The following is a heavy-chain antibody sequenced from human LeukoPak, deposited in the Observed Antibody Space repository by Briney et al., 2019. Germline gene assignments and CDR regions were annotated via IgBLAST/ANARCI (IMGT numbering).Heavy chain of an antibody. CDR3: ARLDNNAWYYAFDI. D-gene: IGHD6-19*01. J-gene: IGHJ3*02. CDR2: IYYSGST. Sequence: SETLSLACTVSGGSISSSYYYGCILQPPGKELVWIVSIYYSGSTYYNPSLKSRVTISVDTSKNQFSLKLSSVTAADTAVYCCARLDNNAWYYAFDIWSQGTMVTVSS. V-gene: IGHV4-39*01. CDR1: GGSISSSYY.